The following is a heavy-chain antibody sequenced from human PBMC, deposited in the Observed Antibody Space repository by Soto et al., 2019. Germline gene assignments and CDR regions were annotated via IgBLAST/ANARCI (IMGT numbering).Heavy chain of an antibody. J-gene: IGHJ6*02. CDR1: GFTFSSYW. CDR3: ASEWGYSYGPLYYYYGMDV. D-gene: IGHD5-18*01. CDR2: IKQDGSEK. V-gene: IGHV3-7*01. Sequence: ESGGGLVQPGGSLRLSCAASGFTFSSYWMSWVRQAPGKGLEWVANIKQDGSEKYYVDSVKGRFTISRDNAKNSLYLQMNSLRAEDTAVYYCASEWGYSYGPLYYYYGMDVWGQGTTVTVSS.